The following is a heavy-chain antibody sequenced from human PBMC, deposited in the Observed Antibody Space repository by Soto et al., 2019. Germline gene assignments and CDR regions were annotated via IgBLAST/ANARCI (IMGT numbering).Heavy chain of an antibody. J-gene: IGHJ4*02. CDR1: GFTFATAW. Sequence: PGGSLRLSCAASGFTFATAWINWVRQAPGKGLEWVGRIKSKIDGGTTDFAAPAKGRFAISRDDSRNTLYLQMNSLRAEDTAVYYCAKYGVWILTGPFDYWGQGTLVTVSS. CDR3: AKYGVWILTGPFDY. V-gene: IGHV3-15*07. D-gene: IGHD3-9*01. CDR2: IKSKIDGGTT.